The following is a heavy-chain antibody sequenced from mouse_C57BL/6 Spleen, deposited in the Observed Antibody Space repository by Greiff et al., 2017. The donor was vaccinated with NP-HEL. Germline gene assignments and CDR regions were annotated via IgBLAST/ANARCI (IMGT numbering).Heavy chain of an antibody. CDR1: GYTFTSYW. Sequence: VQLQQPGAELVKPGASVKLSCKASGYTFTSYWMHWVKQRPGQGLEWIGMIHPNSGSTNYNEKFKSKATLTVDKSSSTAYMQLSSLTSEDSAVYYCARFSGYPYYYAMDYWGQGTSVTVSS. CDR3: ARFSGYPYYYAMDY. D-gene: IGHD3-2*02. CDR2: IHPNSGST. J-gene: IGHJ4*01. V-gene: IGHV1-64*01.